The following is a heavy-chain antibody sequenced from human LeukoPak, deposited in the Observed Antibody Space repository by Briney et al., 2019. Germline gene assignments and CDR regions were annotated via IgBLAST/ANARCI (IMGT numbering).Heavy chain of an antibody. CDR1: GFTFSSYE. D-gene: IGHD3-10*02. Sequence: GGSLRLSCAASGFTFSSYEMNWVRQAPGKGLEWVSYISSSGRTIYHADSVKGRFTISRDNAKNSLYLQMNSLRAEDTAVYYCAELGITMIGGVWGKGTTVTISS. CDR3: AELGITMIGGV. V-gene: IGHV3-48*03. J-gene: IGHJ6*04. CDR2: ISSSGRTI.